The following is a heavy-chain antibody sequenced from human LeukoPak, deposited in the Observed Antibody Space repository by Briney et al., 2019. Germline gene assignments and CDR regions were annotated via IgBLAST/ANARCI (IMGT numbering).Heavy chain of an antibody. Sequence: RPSETLSLTCTVSGGSISSYYWSWIRQPAGKGLEWIGRIYTSGSTNYNPSLKSRVTMSVDTSKNQFSLKLSSVTAADTAVYYCARGPPGIYYYYYYMDVWGKGTTVTVSS. CDR1: GGSISSYY. D-gene: IGHD1-26*01. J-gene: IGHJ6*03. CDR3: ARGPPGIYYYYYYMDV. V-gene: IGHV4-4*07. CDR2: IYTSGST.